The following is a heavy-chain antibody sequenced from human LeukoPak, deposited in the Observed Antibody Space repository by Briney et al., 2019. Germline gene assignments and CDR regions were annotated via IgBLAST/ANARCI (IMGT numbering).Heavy chain of an antibody. V-gene: IGHV4-39*01. CDR3: ASPGAYCSGGCGAFDI. J-gene: IGHJ3*02. CDR2: IYYSGST. CDR1: GGSISSSRYY. D-gene: IGHD2-15*01. Sequence: SETLSLTCTVSGGSISSSRYYWGWIRQPPGKGLEWIGNIYYSGSTYYNPSLKSRVTISVDTSKNQFSLKLSSVTAADTAVYYCASPGAYCSGGCGAFDIWGQGTMVTVSS.